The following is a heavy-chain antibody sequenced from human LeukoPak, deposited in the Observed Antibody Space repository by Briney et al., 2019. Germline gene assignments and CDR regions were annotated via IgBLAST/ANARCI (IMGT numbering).Heavy chain of an antibody. Sequence: GGSLRLSCAASGFTFSIYEMNWVRQAPGKGLEWVSYISSSGSTIYSTDSVKGRFTISRDNAKNSLYLQMNSLRAEDTAVYYRAREALGRWYMDVWGKGTTVTVSS. CDR1: GFTFSIYE. D-gene: IGHD7-27*01. CDR2: ISSSGSTI. CDR3: AREALGRWYMDV. V-gene: IGHV3-48*03. J-gene: IGHJ6*03.